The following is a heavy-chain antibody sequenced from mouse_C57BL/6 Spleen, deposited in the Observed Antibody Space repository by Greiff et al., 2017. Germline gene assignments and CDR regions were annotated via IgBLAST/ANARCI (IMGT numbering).Heavy chain of an antibody. CDR3: ARSPSMDY. V-gene: IGHV7-3*01. J-gene: IGHJ4*01. Sequence: EVQVVESGGGLVQPGGSLSLSCAASGFTFTDYYMSWVRQPPGKALEWLGFIRNKANGYTTEYSASVEGRFTISRDNSQSILYLQMNALRAEDSATYYCARSPSMDYWGQGTSVTVSS. CDR1: GFTFTDYY. CDR2: IRNKANGYTT.